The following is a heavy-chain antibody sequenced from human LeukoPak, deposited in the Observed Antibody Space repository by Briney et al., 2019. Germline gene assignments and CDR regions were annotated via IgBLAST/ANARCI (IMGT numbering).Heavy chain of an antibody. D-gene: IGHD5-24*01. CDR3: ARGDGYNPVDC. J-gene: IGHJ4*02. CDR2: IIPIFGTA. Sequence: GASVKVSCKASGGTFSSYAISWVRQAPGQGLEWMGGIIPIFGTANYAQKFQGRVTITTDESTSTAYMELSSLRSEDAAVYYCARGDGYNPVDCWGQGTLVTVSS. V-gene: IGHV1-69*05. CDR1: GGTFSSYA.